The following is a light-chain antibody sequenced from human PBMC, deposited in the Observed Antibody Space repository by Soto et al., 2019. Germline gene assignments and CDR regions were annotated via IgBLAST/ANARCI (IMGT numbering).Light chain of an antibody. CDR3: QSYDSSLRGSV. Sequence: QSVLTQPPSVSGAPGQRVTISCTGSSSNIGAGYDVHWYQQLPGTAPKLLIYGNSNRPSGVPDRFSGSTSGTSASLAITGRKAEDEADKYCQSYDSSLRGSVFGGGTKRTVL. CDR2: GNS. V-gene: IGLV1-40*01. J-gene: IGLJ2*01. CDR1: SSNIGAGYD.